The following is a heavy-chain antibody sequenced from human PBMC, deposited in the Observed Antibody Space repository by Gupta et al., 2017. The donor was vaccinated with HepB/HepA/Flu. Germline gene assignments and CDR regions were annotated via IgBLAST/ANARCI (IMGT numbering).Heavy chain of an antibody. CDR3: ARQDIVTGYDQNWFDP. CDR2: IYYSGST. J-gene: IGHJ5*02. D-gene: IGHD3-9*01. CDR1: GGSISSSSYY. Sequence: QLQLQESGPGLVKPSETLSITCTVSGGSISSSSYYWGWIRKPPGKGLEWIGSIYYSGSTYYNPSLKSRVTISVDTSKNQFSLKLSSVTAADTAVYYCARQDIVTGYDQNWFDPWGQGTLVTVSS. V-gene: IGHV4-39*01.